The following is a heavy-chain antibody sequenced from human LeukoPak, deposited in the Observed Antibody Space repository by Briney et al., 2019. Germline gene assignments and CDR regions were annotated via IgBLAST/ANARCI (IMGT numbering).Heavy chain of an antibody. D-gene: IGHD6-19*01. Sequence: GGSLRLSCAASGFTFSSYWMHWVRQAPGKGLVWVSRINSDGSSTSYADSVKGRFTISRDNAKNTLYLQMNSLRAEDTAVYYCARDSYSSSGSMDYYYYGMDVWGQGTTVTVSS. CDR1: GFTFSSYW. J-gene: IGHJ6*02. V-gene: IGHV3-74*01. CDR3: ARDSYSSSGSMDYYYYGMDV. CDR2: INSDGSST.